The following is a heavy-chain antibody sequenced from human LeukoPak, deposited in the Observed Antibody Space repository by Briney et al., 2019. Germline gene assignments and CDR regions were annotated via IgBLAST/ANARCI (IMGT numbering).Heavy chain of an antibody. Sequence: PSETLSLTCTVSGGSISSYYWSWIRQPPGKGLEWIGYIYYSGSTNYNPSLKSRVTISVDTSKNQFSLKLSSVTAADTAVYYCARAFNPYYYDSSGYYYGYYYYYMDVWGKGTTVTVSS. CDR3: ARAFNPYYYDSSGYYYGYYYYYMDV. J-gene: IGHJ6*03. V-gene: IGHV4-59*01. CDR2: IYYSGST. CDR1: GGSISSYY. D-gene: IGHD3-22*01.